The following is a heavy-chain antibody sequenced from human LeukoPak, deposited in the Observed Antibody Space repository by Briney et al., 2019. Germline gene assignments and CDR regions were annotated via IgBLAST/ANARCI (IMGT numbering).Heavy chain of an antibody. CDR1: GFTFSSDD. CDR2: ISGNGYST. J-gene: IGHJ3*01. D-gene: IGHD6-13*01. CDR3: VREMGSSSYVFDF. V-gene: IGHV3-23*01. Sequence: PGGSLRLSCAASGFTFSSDDMNWVRQAPGKGLEWVSGISGNGYSTWYADSVKGRFTISRDNAKNSLYLQMNSLRVEDTAVYHCVREMGSSSYVFDFWGQGTMVTVSS.